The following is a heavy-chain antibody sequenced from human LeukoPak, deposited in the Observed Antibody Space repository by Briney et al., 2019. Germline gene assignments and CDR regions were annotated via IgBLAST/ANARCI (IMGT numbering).Heavy chain of an antibody. CDR3: ARQGVGATTGNAFDI. Sequence: PSETLSLTCTVSGGSISSYYWSWIRRPPGKGLEWIGYIYYSGRTNYNPSLKSRVTISVDTSKNQFSLKLSSVTAADTAVYYCARQGVGATTGNAFDIWGQGTMVTVSS. D-gene: IGHD1-26*01. CDR2: IYYSGRT. CDR1: GGSISSYY. V-gene: IGHV4-59*08. J-gene: IGHJ3*02.